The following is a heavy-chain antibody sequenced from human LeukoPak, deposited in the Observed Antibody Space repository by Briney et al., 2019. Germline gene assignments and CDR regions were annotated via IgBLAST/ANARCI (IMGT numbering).Heavy chain of an antibody. CDR1: GYTFTSYY. J-gene: IGHJ3*02. CDR3: AREVSCSSTSCYTKVDTATDDAFDI. V-gene: IGHV1-46*03. D-gene: IGHD2-2*02. Sequence: ASVKVSCKASGYTFTSYYMHWVRQAPGQGLEWMGIINPSGGSTSYAQKFQGRVTMTRDTSTSTVYMELSSPRSEDTAVYYCAREVSCSSTSCYTKVDTATDDAFDIWGQGTMVTVSS. CDR2: INPSGGST.